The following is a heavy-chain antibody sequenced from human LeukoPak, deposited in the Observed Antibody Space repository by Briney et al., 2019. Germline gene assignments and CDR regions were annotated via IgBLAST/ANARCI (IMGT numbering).Heavy chain of an antibody. CDR3: AKSGAPFIVGATSPFDY. CDR1: GFTFDDYA. D-gene: IGHD1-26*01. Sequence: GRSLRLSSAASGFTFDDYAMHWVRQAPGKGLEWVSGISWNSGSIGYADSVKGRFTISRDNAKNSLYLQMNSLRAEDMALYYCAKSGAPFIVGATSPFDYWGQGTLVTVSS. CDR2: ISWNSGSI. J-gene: IGHJ4*02. V-gene: IGHV3-9*03.